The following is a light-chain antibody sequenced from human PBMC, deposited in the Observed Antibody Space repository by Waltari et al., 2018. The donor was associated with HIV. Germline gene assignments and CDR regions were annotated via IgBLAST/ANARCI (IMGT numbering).Light chain of an antibody. CDR3: CSYTSSATYV. J-gene: IGLJ1*01. CDR1: SDDVGNYDY. Sequence: QSALIQPPSVSGSPGQSATVSCTGTSDDVGNYDYVSRYQHHPGTVPKPMLDNVNIHPSWVPDRFSGSKSGNTASMTISGLQAEDEADYYFCSYTSSATYVFGPGTKVTVL. CDR2: NVN. V-gene: IGLV2-11*01.